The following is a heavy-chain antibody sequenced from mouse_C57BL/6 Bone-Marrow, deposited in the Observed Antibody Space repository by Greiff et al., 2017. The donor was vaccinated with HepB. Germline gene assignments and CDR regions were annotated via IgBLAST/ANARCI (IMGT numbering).Heavy chain of an antibody. J-gene: IGHJ3*01. V-gene: IGHV14-2*01. Sequence: EVQLQHSGAELVKPGASVKLSCPASGFNIKDYYMHWVKQRTEQGLEWIGRIDPEDGETKYAPKFQGKATITADTSSNTAYLQLSSLTSEDTAVYYWARKRGSRAWVAYWGQGTLGTVSA. CDR2: IDPEDGET. CDR3: ARKRGSRAWVAY. CDR1: GFNIKDYY. D-gene: IGHD1-1*01.